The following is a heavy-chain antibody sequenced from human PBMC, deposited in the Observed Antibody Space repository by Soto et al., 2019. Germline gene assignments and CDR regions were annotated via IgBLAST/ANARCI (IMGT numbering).Heavy chain of an antibody. CDR3: GTGLLFSGWSSARTFAY. Sequence: EVQLLESGGGLVQPGGSLRLSCAVSGFTFSSHAMSWVRQAPGKGLECVSSINGSGDSTYYADSVKGRFTISRDKSKSTMLLQIKGLRAEETAVYYCGTGLLFSGWSSARTFAYGGQ. CDR1: GFTFSSHA. J-gene: IGHJ4*02. V-gene: IGHV3-23*01. CDR2: INGSGDST. D-gene: IGHD6-19*01.